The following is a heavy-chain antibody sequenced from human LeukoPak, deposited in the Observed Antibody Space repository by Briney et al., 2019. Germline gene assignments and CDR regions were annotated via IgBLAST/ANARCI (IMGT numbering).Heavy chain of an antibody. J-gene: IGHJ4*02. CDR1: GFTFSSYG. D-gene: IGHD1-14*01. V-gene: IGHV3-30*02. CDR3: ATDAAGLEY. CDR2: ILYDGSNK. Sequence: GGSLRLSCAASGFTFSSYGMHWVRQAPGKGLEWVALILYDGSNKYYADSVKGRFTVSRDNSKNTLYLQMNSLRGEDTGVYYCATDAAGLEYWGQGTLVTVSS.